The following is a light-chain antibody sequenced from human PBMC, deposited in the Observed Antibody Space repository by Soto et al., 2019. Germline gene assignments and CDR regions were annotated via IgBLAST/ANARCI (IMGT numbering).Light chain of an antibody. J-gene: IGLJ2*01. CDR2: EGS. V-gene: IGLV2-23*03. CDR1: SSDVGSYNL. Sequence: QSALTQPASVSGSPGQSITISCTGTSSDVGSYNLVSWYQQHPGKAPKLMIYEGSKRPSGVSNRFSGSKSGNTASRTISGLQAEDEADYYCCSSAGSSNFDMVFVGGTMLTVL. CDR3: CSSAGSSNFDMV.